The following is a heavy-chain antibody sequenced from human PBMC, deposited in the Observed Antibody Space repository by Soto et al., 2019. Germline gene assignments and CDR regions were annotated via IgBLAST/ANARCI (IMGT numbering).Heavy chain of an antibody. J-gene: IGHJ4*02. CDR1: GGSISSYY. CDR3: ARRYGGNFDF. V-gene: IGHV4-59*01. Sequence: QVQLQESGPGLVKPSETLSLTCTVSGGSISSYYWSWIRQPPGKGLEWIGYIYYSGSTNYNPSLESRVTISVDTSKNQFSLKLSSVPAADTAVYYCARRYGGNFDFWGQGTLVTVSS. CDR2: IYYSGST. D-gene: IGHD1-26*01.